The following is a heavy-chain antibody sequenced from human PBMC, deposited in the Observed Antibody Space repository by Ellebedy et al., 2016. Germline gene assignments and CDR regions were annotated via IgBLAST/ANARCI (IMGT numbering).Heavy chain of an antibody. CDR1: GFTFSSYA. V-gene: IGHV3-30-3*01. J-gene: IGHJ6*02. D-gene: IGHD2-8*01. CDR2: ISYDGSNK. Sequence: GGSLRLSCAASGFTFSSYAMHWVRQAPGKGLEWVAVISYDGSNKYYADSVKGRFTISRDNSKNTLYLQMNSLRAEDTAVYYCARDETKGGGMDVWGQGTTVTVSS. CDR3: ARDETKGGGMDV.